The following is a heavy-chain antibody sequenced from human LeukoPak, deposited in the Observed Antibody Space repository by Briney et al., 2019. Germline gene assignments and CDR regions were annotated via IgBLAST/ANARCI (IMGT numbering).Heavy chain of an antibody. CDR1: GYSFTSYW. D-gene: IGHD3-9*01. CDR2: IYPGDSDT. CDR3: ARLSPETYDILTGYYRYYFDY. V-gene: IGHV5-51*01. Sequence: GESLQISCKGSGYSFTSYWIGWVRQMPGKGLEWMGIIYPGDSDTRYSPSFQGQVTISADKSISTAYLQWSSLKASDTAMYYCARLSPETYDILTGYYRYYFDYWGQGTLVTVSS. J-gene: IGHJ4*02.